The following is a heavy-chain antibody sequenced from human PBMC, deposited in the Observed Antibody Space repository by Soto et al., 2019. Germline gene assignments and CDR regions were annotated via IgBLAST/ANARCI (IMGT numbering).Heavy chain of an antibody. J-gene: IGHJ6*02. CDR3: ATGGPSLRFLEWSSFYYYYGMDV. CDR1: GYTFTSYA. V-gene: IGHV1-3*01. Sequence: ASVKVSCKASGYTFTSYAMHWVRQAPGQRLEWMGWISAGNGNTKYSQKFQGRVTTTRDTSASTAYMELSSLRSEDTAVYYCATGGPSLRFLEWSSFYYYYGMDVWGQGTTVTVSS. D-gene: IGHD3-3*01. CDR2: ISAGNGNT.